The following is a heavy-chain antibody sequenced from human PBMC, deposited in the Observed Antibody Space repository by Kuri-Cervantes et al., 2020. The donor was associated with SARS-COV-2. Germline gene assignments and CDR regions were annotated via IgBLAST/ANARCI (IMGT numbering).Heavy chain of an antibody. CDR3: ARAGSSSSYYCYGMDV. Sequence: SETLSLTCTVSGGSISSYYWSWIRQPPGKGLEWIGYIYYSGSTDYNPSLKSRVTISVDTSKNQFSLKLSSVTAADTAVYYCARAGSSSSYYCYGMDVWGQGTTVTVSS. D-gene: IGHD6-6*01. V-gene: IGHV4-59*01. CDR2: IYYSGST. J-gene: IGHJ6*02. CDR1: GGSISSYY.